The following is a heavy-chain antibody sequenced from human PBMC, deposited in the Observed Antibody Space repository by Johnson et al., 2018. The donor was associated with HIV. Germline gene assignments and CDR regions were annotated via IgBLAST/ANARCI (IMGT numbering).Heavy chain of an antibody. CDR3: AKGPQGIATPDAFDI. V-gene: IGHV3-30*18. D-gene: IGHD2-21*01. CDR1: GFTFSSYG. CDR2: ISYDGSDK. Sequence: QMQLVESGGGVVQPGRSLRLSCAASGFTFSSYGMHWVRQAPGKGLEWVAVISYDGSDKYYADSVKGRFTISRDNSKNTLYLQMNSLRAEDTAVYYCAKGPQGIATPDAFDIWGQGTMVTVSS. J-gene: IGHJ3*02.